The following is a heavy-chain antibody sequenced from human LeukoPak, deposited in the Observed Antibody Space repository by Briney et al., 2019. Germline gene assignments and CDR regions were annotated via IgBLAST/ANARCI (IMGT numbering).Heavy chain of an antibody. V-gene: IGHV3-30*02. Sequence: GGSLRLSCAASGFTFSSYGMHWVRQAPGKGLEWVAFIRYDGSNKYYTDSVKGRFTISRDNSKNTLYLQTNSLRAEDTAVYYCAKGRGWEASYYYYYMDVWGKGTTVTISS. D-gene: IGHD1-26*01. CDR3: AKGRGWEASYYYYYMDV. CDR1: GFTFSSYG. J-gene: IGHJ6*03. CDR2: IRYDGSNK.